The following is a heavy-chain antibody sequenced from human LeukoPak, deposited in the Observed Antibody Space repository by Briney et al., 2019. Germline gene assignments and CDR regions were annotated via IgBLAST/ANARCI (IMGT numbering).Heavy chain of an antibody. J-gene: IGHJ3*02. V-gene: IGHV1-2*02. Sequence: GASVKVSCKASVYTFTGYYMHWVRQAPGQGLEWMGWINPNSGGTNYAQKFQGRVTMTRDTSISTAYMELSRLRSDDTAVYYCARSVYVFRAFDIWGQGTMVTVSS. CDR3: ARSVYVFRAFDI. CDR1: VYTFTGYY. CDR2: INPNSGGT. D-gene: IGHD3-16*01.